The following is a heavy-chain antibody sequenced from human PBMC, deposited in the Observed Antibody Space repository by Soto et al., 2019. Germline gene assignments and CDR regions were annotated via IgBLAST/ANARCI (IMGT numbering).Heavy chain of an antibody. CDR3: TTEPIAARLYYYYYMDV. V-gene: IGHV3-15*01. Sequence: GGSLRLSCAASGFTFSNAWMSWVRQAPGKGLEWVGRIKSKTDGGTTDYAAPVKGRFTISRDDSKNTLYLQMNSLKTEDTAVYYCTTEPIAARLYYYYYMDVWGKGTTVTVSS. CDR1: GFTFSNAW. CDR2: IKSKTDGGTT. D-gene: IGHD6-6*01. J-gene: IGHJ6*03.